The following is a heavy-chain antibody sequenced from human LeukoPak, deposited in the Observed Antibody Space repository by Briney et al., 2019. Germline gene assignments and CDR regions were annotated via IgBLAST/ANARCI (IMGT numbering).Heavy chain of an antibody. V-gene: IGHV4-59*01. CDR3: AGYSSGRYVDY. CDR1: GGSISTYY. D-gene: IGHD6-19*01. J-gene: IGHJ4*02. Sequence: PSETLSLTCTVSGGSISTYYWSWIRQPPGKGLEWIGYIYFSGSTDYNPSLKSRVIISVDTSNNQFSLKLSSVTAADTAVYYCAGYSSGRYVDYWGQGTLVTVSS. CDR2: IYFSGST.